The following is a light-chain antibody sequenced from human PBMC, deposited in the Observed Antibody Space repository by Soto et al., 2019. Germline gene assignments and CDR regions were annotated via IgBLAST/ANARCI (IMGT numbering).Light chain of an antibody. V-gene: IGKV1-5*03. CDR2: KAS. J-gene: IGKJ2*01. CDR3: QHYNNYPYT. CDR1: QTISNW. Sequence: DIQMTQSPSTLSASVGDRVTITCRASQTISNWLAWYQQKPGKAPKLLLYKASSLESGVPSRFSGRGSGTEFTLTISSLQPDDFATYYCQHYNNYPYTFGQGTKLEIK.